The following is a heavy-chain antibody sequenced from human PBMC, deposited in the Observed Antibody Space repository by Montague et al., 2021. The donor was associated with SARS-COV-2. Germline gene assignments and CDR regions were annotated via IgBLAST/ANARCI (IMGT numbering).Heavy chain of an antibody. CDR1: GFAFSTYS. Sequence: SLRLSYAASGFAFSTYSMNWVRQAPGKGLEWVSHISSGSRNVYYAASVKGRFTISRDNAKNSLSLQMNSLRAEDTAVYYCARVPRGELFFDYWGQGTLVTVSS. CDR2: ISSGSRNV. J-gene: IGHJ4*02. V-gene: IGHV3-48*04. CDR3: ARVPRGELFFDY. D-gene: IGHD3-10*01.